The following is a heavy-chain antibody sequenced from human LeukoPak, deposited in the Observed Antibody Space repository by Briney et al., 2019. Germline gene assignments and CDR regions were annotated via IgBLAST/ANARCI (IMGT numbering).Heavy chain of an antibody. CDR1: GGSFSSYY. CDR2: INDSGRI. D-gene: IGHD1-7*01. V-gene: IGHV4-34*01. Sequence: SETLSLTCAVYGGSFSSYYWSWIRQPPGKGLEWIGEINDSGRINYNPSLMSRVTVSVDASKNQFSLRLSSVTATDTAVYLCARRWNYGRNSYIDAWGNGATVSVSS. J-gene: IGHJ6*04. CDR3: ARRWNYGRNSYIDA.